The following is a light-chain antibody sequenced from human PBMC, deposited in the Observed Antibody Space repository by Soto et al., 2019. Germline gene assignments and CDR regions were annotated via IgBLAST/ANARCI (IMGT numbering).Light chain of an antibody. J-gene: IGLJ2*01. CDR1: SSDVGSYNL. V-gene: IGLV2-23*01. Sequence: QSVLTQPASVSGSPGQSITISCTGTSSDVGSYNLVSWYRQHPGKAPKLMIYEGSKRPSGVSNRFSGSKSGNTASLTISGLQAEDEADYYCCSYAGSSSWLFGGGTKLTVL. CDR3: CSYAGSSSWL. CDR2: EGS.